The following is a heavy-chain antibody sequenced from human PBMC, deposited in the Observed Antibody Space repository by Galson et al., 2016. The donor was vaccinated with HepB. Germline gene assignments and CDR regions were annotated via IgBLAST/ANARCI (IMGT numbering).Heavy chain of an antibody. CDR3: AREAAPGDDYSLAY. Sequence: SVKVSCKASKYTFTVYYIHWVRQAPGQGLEWMGWISPNSGGTNYAQKFQGRVTMTRDTSITTAYMELSSLRSDDMAVYYCAREAAPGDDYSLAYWGQGTLVTVSS. CDR2: ISPNSGGT. J-gene: IGHJ4*02. V-gene: IGHV1-2*02. D-gene: IGHD4-11*01. CDR1: KYTFTVYY.